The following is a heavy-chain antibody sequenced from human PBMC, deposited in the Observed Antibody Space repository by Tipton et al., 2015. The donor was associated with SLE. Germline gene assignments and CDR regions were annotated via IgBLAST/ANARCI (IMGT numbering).Heavy chain of an antibody. CDR2: VTHSGSP. J-gene: IGHJ6*03. D-gene: IGHD3-22*01. CDR3: ARRIWVPNYYDSRHSGYCYYYMDV. CDR1: GGSFRGYF. V-gene: IGHV4-34*01. Sequence: TLSLTCAVYGGSFRGYFWSWIRQPPGKGLEWIGDVTHSGSPTYNPSLKSRVTISVDTSKNQFSLQLNSVTPEDTAVYYCARRIWVPNYYDSRHSGYCYYYMDVWGKGTTVTVSS.